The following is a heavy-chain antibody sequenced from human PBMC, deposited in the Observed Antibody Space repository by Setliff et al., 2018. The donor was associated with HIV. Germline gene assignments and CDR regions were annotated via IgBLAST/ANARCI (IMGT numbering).Heavy chain of an antibody. V-gene: IGHV4-39*07. J-gene: IGHJ4*02. D-gene: IGHD2-2*01. CDR2: VYYTGST. Sequence: SETLSLTCTLSGGSVSSSGYYWGWLRQPPGQGPEWIGSVYYTGSTYYSLSLKSRAAILVDTSTNQFSLNVRSVTVADTAVYYCSRTTVVAVPAANYYFDPWGQGTLVTVTS. CDR1: GGSVSSSGYY. CDR3: SRTTVVAVPAANYYFDP.